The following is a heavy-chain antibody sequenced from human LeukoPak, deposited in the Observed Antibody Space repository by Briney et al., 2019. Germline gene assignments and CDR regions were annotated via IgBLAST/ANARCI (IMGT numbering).Heavy chain of an antibody. CDR1: GGSISSGGYY. CDR2: IYHSGGT. CDR3: ARGIGVVPAAAIDY. J-gene: IGHJ4*02. D-gene: IGHD2-2*01. Sequence: SQTLSLTCTVSGGSISSGGYYWSWIRQPPGKGLEWIGYIYHSGGTYYNPSLKSRVTISVDRSKNQFSLKLSSVTAADTAVYYCARGIGVVPAAAIDYWGQGTLVTVSS. V-gene: IGHV4-30-2*01.